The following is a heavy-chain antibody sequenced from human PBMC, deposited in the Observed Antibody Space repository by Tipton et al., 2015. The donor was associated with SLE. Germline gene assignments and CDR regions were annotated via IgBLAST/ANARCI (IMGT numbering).Heavy chain of an antibody. J-gene: IGHJ6*03. CDR3: ARDQGQGYCGGDCPGPGYYYYYYTDV. CDR1: GGAVIHNY. V-gene: IGHV4-4*09. Sequence: GLVKPSETLSLTCSVSGGAVIHNYWSWIRQPPGKGLEWIGYIHSSGTTKYNSSLRSRVTISVDTSKNQFSLKLRSVTAADTAVYYCARDQGQGYCGGDCPGPGYYYYYYTDVWGKGTTVTVS. CDR2: IHSSGTT. D-gene: IGHD2-21*01.